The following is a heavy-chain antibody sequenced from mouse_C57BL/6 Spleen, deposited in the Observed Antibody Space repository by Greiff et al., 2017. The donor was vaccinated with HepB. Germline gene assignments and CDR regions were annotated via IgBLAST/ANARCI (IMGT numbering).Heavy chain of an antibody. CDR1: GFTFSDYS. CDR3: ARDGHYYAMDY. CDR2: INYDGSST. V-gene: IGHV5-16*01. J-gene: IGHJ4*01. Sequence: EVKLMESEGGLVQPGSSMKLSCTASGFTFSDYSMAWVRQVPEKGLEWVASINYDGSSTYYLDSLKSRFIISRDNAKNILYLQMSSLKSEDTATYYCARDGHYYAMDYWGQGTPLTVSS.